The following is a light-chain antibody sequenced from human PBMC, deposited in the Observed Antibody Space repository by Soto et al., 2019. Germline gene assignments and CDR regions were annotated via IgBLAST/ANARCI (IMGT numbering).Light chain of an antibody. J-gene: IGKJ1*01. CDR1: QSVNAN. V-gene: IGKV3-15*01. Sequence: EVVMTQSPATLSASPGERATLSCRASQSVNANLAWYQQKPGQAPRLLIHGASNRATGIPARFSGSGFGTEFILPISSLQSEDFAVYYCQQYNTWLWTFGQGTKVEI. CDR3: QQYNTWLWT. CDR2: GAS.